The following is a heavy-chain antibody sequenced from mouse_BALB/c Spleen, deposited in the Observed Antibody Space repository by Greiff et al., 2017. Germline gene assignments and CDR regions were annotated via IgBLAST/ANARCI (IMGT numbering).Heavy chain of an antibody. D-gene: IGHD4-1*01. CDR2: IDPANGNT. Sequence: EVQLQQSGAELVKPGASVKLSCTASGFNIKDTYMHWVKQRPEQGLEWIGRIDPANGNTKYDPKFQGKATITADTSSNTAYLQLSSLTSEDTAVYYCARGTGRDAMDYWGQGTSVTVSS. J-gene: IGHJ4*01. V-gene: IGHV14-3*02. CDR3: ARGTGRDAMDY. CDR1: GFNIKDTY.